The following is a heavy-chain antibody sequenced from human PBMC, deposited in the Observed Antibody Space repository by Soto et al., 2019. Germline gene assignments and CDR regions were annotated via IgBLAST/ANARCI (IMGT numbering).Heavy chain of an antibody. Sequence: SGGSLRLSCAASGFTFSNYWMYWVRQTPGKGLVCVSRISPDGSTTIYADSVKGRFTISRDNAKNTMYLQMNSLRAEDTAVYYCTRDGYYFDGSGYYHNFDYWGQGTLVTVSS. CDR3: TRDGYYFDGSGYYHNFDY. CDR2: ISPDGSTT. V-gene: IGHV3-74*01. CDR1: GFTFSNYW. J-gene: IGHJ4*02. D-gene: IGHD3-22*01.